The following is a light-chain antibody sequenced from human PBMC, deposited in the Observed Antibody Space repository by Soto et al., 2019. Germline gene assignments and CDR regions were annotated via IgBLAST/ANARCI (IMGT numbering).Light chain of an antibody. CDR1: QGISSW. J-gene: IGKJ5*01. V-gene: IGKV1-12*02. CDR3: QQANSFPFT. Sequence: DLQITQSPCFLSASVFNRVTISSGKSQGISSWLAWYQQKAGKAPKLLIYAASSLQSGVPSRFSGSGSGTDFTLTISSLQPEDFATYYCQQANSFPFTFGQGTRLEIK. CDR2: AAS.